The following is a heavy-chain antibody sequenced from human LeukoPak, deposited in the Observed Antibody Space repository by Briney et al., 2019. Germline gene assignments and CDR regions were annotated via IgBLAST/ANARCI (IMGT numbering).Heavy chain of an antibody. V-gene: IGHV3-38-3*01. Sequence: GGSLRLSCAASGFTVSSNEMSWVRQAPGKGLEWVSSISGGSTYYADSRKGRFTISRDNSKNTLHLQMNSLRAEDTAVYYCAKDLGGAYGYFDFWGQGTLVTVSS. CDR3: AKDLGGAYGYFDF. J-gene: IGHJ4*02. CDR2: ISGGST. D-gene: IGHD4-17*01. CDR1: GFTVSSNE.